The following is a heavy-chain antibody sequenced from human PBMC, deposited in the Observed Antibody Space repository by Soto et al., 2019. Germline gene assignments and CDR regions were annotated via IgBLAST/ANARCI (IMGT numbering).Heavy chain of an antibody. CDR1: GYTFTSYG. CDR3: ARVVGALGHWFDP. Sequence: GASVKVSCKASGYTFTSYGISWVRQAPGQGLGWMGWINAYNGNTKYAQKLQGRVTMTTDTSTSTAYMEPRSLRSDDTAVYYCARVVGALGHWFDPWGQGTLGTVSS. CDR2: INAYNGNT. V-gene: IGHV1-18*01. D-gene: IGHD1-26*01. J-gene: IGHJ5*02.